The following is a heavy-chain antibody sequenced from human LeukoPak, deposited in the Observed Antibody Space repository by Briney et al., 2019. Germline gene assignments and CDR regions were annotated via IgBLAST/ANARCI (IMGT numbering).Heavy chain of an antibody. CDR3: ARRHFYGSGSYYFDY. D-gene: IGHD3-10*01. Sequence: GESLKISCKGSGYSFTSYWIGWVRQMPGKGLEWMGIIYPGDSDTRYSPSLQGQVTISADKSISTAYLQWSSLKASDTAMYYCARRHFYGSGSYYFDYWGQGTLVTVSS. J-gene: IGHJ4*02. V-gene: IGHV5-51*01. CDR1: GYSFTSYW. CDR2: IYPGDSDT.